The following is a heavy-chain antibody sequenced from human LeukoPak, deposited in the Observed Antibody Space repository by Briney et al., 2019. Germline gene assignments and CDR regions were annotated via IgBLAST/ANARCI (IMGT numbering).Heavy chain of an antibody. CDR1: GFTFSSYG. V-gene: IGHV3-33*06. CDR3: AKDPWEVELPGGMDV. J-gene: IGHJ6*02. D-gene: IGHD1-26*01. CDR2: IWYDGSNK. Sequence: GGSLRLSCAASGFTFSSYGMHWVRQAPGKGLEWVAVIWYDGSNKYYADSVKGRFTISRDNSKNTLYLQMNSLRAEDTAVYYCAKDPWEVELPGGMDVWGQGTTVTVSS.